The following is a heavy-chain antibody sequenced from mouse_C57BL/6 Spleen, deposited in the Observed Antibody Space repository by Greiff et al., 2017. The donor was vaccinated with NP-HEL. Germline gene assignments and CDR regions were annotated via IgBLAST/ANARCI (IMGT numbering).Heavy chain of an antibody. Sequence: QVQLQQSGAELVRPGTSVKVSCKASGYAFTNYLIEWVKQRPGQGLEWIGVINPGSGGTNYNEKFKGKATLTADKSSSTAYMQLSSLTSEDSAVYFCAREEPYYYGSSYYFDYWGQGTTLTVSS. D-gene: IGHD1-1*01. CDR1: GYAFTNYL. V-gene: IGHV1-54*01. CDR2: INPGSGGT. CDR3: AREEPYYYGSSYYFDY. J-gene: IGHJ2*01.